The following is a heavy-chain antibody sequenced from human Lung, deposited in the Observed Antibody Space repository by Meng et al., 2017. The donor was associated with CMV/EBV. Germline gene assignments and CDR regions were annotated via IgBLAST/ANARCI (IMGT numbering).Heavy chain of an antibody. D-gene: IGHD3-10*01. CDR1: GYTFASYG. CDR3: ARGTPGRSYSDY. V-gene: IGHV1-18*01. CDR2: FVNNVDT. J-gene: IGHJ4*02. Sequence: QVHLLHSGAEGKNPGASVRVSCEASGYTFASYGISWLRQAPGQGLEWMGWFVNNVDTYSAQKFQGRVTMTTDTHTSTAFMELRSLRSDDTAVYYCARGTPGRSYSDYWGQGTLVTVSS.